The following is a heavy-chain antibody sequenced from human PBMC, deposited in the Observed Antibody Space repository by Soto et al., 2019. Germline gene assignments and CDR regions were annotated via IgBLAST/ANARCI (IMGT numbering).Heavy chain of an antibody. Sequence: SETLSLTCAVYGGSFSDYYWTWIRQPPGKGLEWIGEINHSGSTNYNPSLKSRVTISVDTSKNQFSLNLISVTAADTAVYYCARGDIVVVPAAMFYYYYLDVWGQGNTVTVSS. V-gene: IGHV4-34*01. CDR3: ARGDIVVVPAAMFYYYYLDV. CDR1: GGSFSDYY. CDR2: INHSGST. D-gene: IGHD2-2*01. J-gene: IGHJ6*03.